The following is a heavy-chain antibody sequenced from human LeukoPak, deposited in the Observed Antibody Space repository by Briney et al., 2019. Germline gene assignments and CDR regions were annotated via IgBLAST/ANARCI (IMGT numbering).Heavy chain of an antibody. Sequence: PSETLSLTCTVSGGSISSYYWSWIRQPPGKGLEWIGYIYYSGSTNYNPPLKGRVTISVDTSKNQFSLKLSSVTAADTAVYYCARAPSDAFDIWGQGTMVTVSS. CDR2: IYYSGST. CDR3: ARAPSDAFDI. CDR1: GGSISSYY. J-gene: IGHJ3*02. V-gene: IGHV4-59*01.